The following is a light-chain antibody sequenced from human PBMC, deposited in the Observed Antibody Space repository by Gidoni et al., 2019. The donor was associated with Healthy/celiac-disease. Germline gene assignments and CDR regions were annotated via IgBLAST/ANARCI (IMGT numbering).Light chain of an antibody. J-gene: IGLJ2*01. CDR3: AAWDDSLNGLV. V-gene: IGLV1-44*01. Sequence: QSVLTQPPSASGNPGQRVTISCSGSSPNLGSNTVNWYQQLPGTAPKLLIYSNNQRPSGVPDRFSGSRSGTSASLAISGLQSEDEADYYCAAWDDSLNGLVFGGGTKLTVL. CDR2: SNN. CDR1: SPNLGSNT.